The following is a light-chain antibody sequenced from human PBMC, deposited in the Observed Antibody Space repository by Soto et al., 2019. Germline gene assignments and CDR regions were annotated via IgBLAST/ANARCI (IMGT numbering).Light chain of an antibody. CDR3: FSHRSGASHA. Sequence: QSALTQPASVSGSPGQSITISCTGTSSDIGAYNYVSWYQQYPGKAPKLMIYGVTNRPSGVSNRFSGSKTGNTASLTISGLQAEDEADYYCFSHRSGASHAFGTATKVTV. CDR1: SSDIGAYNY. J-gene: IGLJ1*01. CDR2: GVT. V-gene: IGLV2-14*01.